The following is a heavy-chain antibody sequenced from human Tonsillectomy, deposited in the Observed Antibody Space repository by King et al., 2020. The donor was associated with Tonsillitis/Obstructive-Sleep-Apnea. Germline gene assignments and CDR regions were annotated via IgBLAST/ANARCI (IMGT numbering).Heavy chain of an antibody. CDR1: GGSIDTNNW. V-gene: IGHV4-4*02. Sequence: HVQLQESGPGLVQPSGTLSLTCAVSGGSIDTNNWWIWVRQPPGKGLEWIGEIYHSGTSTYNPSLKSRLTISVDKSKNQFSLKLSSVTAADTAVYYCARAYDYWGRGTLVTVSS. CDR2: IYHSGTS. J-gene: IGHJ4*02. CDR3: ARAYDY.